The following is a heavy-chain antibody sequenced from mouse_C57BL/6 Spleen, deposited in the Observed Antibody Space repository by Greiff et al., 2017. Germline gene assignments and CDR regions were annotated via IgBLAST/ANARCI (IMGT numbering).Heavy chain of an antibody. Sequence: EVKVVESGGGLVQPGGSMKLSCVASGFTFSNYWMNWVRQSPEKGLEWVAQIRLKSDNYATHYAESVKGRFTISRDDSKSSVYLQMNNLRAEDTGIYYCTSTMITTGYYAMDYWGQGTSVTVSS. D-gene: IGHD2-4*01. CDR3: TSTMITTGYYAMDY. J-gene: IGHJ4*01. CDR1: GFTFSNYW. CDR2: IRLKSDNYAT. V-gene: IGHV6-3*01.